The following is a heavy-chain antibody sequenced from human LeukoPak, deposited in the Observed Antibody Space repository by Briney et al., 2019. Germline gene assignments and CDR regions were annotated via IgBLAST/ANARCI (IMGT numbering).Heavy chain of an antibody. CDR3: VRSYDFWSDPNRFDP. CDR1: GVSISSTTYY. D-gene: IGHD3-3*01. V-gene: IGHV4-39*01. Sequence: SETLSLTCTVSGVSISSTTYYWAWIRQPPGKGLEWIGCVYPSGTAYYNPSLKSRVTLSVGTPKNQFSLKLTSVTAADTAVYYCVRSYDFWSDPNRFDPWGQGTLVTVSS. J-gene: IGHJ5*02. CDR2: VYPSGTA.